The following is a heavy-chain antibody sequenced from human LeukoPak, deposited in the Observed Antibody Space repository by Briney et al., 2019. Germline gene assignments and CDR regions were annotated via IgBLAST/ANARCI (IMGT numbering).Heavy chain of an antibody. CDR2: ISSSSSYI. D-gene: IGHD6-19*01. CDR1: GFTFSSYS. J-gene: IGHJ4*02. Sequence: GGSLRLSCAASGFTFSSYSMNWVRQAPGKGLEWVSSISSSSSYIYYADSVKGRFTISRGNAKNSLYLQMNSLRAEDTAVYYCARGQIAVAGSSGDYWGQGTLVTVSS. CDR3: ARGQIAVAGSSGDY. V-gene: IGHV3-21*01.